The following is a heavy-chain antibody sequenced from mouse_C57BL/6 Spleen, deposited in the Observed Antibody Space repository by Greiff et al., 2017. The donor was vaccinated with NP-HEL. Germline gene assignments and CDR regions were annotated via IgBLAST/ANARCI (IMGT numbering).Heavy chain of an antibody. CDR2: IYPRSGNN. V-gene: IGHV1-81*01. J-gene: IGHJ2*01. CDR3: ARRDNSGNYYFDY. Sequence: QVQLQQSGAELARPGASVKLSCKASGYTFTSYGISWVKQRTGQGLEWIGEIYPRSGNNYYNEKFKGKATLTADKSSSTAYMELRSLTSEDSAVYFCARRDNSGNYYFDYWGQGTTLTVSS. D-gene: IGHD2-1*01. CDR1: GYTFTSYG.